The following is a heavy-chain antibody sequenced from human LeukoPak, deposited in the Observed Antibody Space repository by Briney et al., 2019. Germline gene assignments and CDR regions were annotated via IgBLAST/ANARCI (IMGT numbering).Heavy chain of an antibody. V-gene: IGHV1-18*01. CDR3: AREEVRRAVAGYFDY. Sequence: SVEVSCKASSYTLTSYCIRWVRQAPAQGRECMGWIRAYNGTTNYAQKLQGRVTTSTDTATSTAYMELRSLRSDDTAVYYCAREEVRRAVAGYFDYWGQGTLVTVSS. J-gene: IGHJ4*02. CDR1: SYTLTSYC. D-gene: IGHD6-19*01. CDR2: IRAYNGTT.